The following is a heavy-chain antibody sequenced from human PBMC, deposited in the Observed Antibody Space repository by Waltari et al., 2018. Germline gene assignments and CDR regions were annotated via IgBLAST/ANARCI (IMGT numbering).Heavy chain of an antibody. CDR3: ARPVNYYDSYFDY. Sequence: QLQLQESGPGLVKPSETLSLTCTVSGGSISSISYYWGWIRQPPGKGREWIGSIYYSGSTYYNPSLKSRVTISVDTSKNQFALKLSSVTAADTAVYYCARPVNYYDSYFDYWGQGTLVTVSS. V-gene: IGHV4-39*07. CDR2: IYYSGST. CDR1: GGSISSISYY. D-gene: IGHD3-22*01. J-gene: IGHJ4*02.